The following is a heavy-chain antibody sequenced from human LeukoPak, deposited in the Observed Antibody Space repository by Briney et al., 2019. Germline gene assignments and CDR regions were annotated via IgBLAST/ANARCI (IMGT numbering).Heavy chain of an antibody. J-gene: IGHJ4*02. CDR2: INPNSGGT. V-gene: IGHV1-2*02. Sequence: ASVKVSCKASGYTFTGYYMHWVRQAPGQGLEWMGWINPNSGGTNYAQKFQGRVTMTRDTSISTAYMELSRLRSDDTAVYYCARDPFYDFWSGSYDYWGQGTLVTVSS. CDR3: ARDPFYDFWSGSYDY. D-gene: IGHD3-3*01. CDR1: GYTFTGYY.